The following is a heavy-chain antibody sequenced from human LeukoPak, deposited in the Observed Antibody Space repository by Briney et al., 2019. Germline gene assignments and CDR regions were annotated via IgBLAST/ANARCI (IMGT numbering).Heavy chain of an antibody. CDR3: AKDLSPYNWNEIGEY. CDR2: ISGSGGST. V-gene: IGHV3-23*01. J-gene: IGHJ4*02. Sequence: GGSLRLSCAASGFTFSSYAMSWVRQAPGKGLEWLSAISGSGGSTYYADSVKGRFTISRDNSKNTLYLQMNSLRAEDTAVYYCAKDLSPYNWNEIGEYWGQGTLVTVSS. CDR1: GFTFSSYA. D-gene: IGHD1-1*01.